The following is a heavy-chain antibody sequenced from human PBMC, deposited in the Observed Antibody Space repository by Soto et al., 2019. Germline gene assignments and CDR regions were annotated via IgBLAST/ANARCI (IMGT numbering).Heavy chain of an antibody. CDR3: GKGKELGVVRYGLDA. Sequence: GGSLRLSCGASGFSVKRYWMHWVRQAPGKGLVWLSRFGGDENYTDYADSVRGRFTISRNIAKNTIYLQMNSLRAEDTAVYYCGKGKELGVVRYGLDAWGQGTTVTVSS. CDR1: GFSVKRYW. V-gene: IGHV3-74*01. J-gene: IGHJ6*02. CDR2: FGGDENYT. D-gene: IGHD3-3*01.